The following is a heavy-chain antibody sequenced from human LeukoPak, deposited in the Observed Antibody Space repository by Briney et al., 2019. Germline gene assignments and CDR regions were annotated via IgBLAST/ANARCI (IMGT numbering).Heavy chain of an antibody. CDR1: GYTFTGYY. J-gene: IGHJ4*02. D-gene: IGHD5-18*01. Sequence: ASVKVSCKASGYTFTGYYMHWVRQAPGQGLEWMGWINPNSGGTNYAQKFQGRVIMTRDTSISTAYMELSRLRSDDTAVYYCARDDGYSYGMNDYWGQGTLVTVSS. V-gene: IGHV1-2*02. CDR3: ARDDGYSYGMNDY. CDR2: INPNSGGT.